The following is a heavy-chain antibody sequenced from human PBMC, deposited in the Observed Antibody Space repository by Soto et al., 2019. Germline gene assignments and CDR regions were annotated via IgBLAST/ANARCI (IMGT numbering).Heavy chain of an antibody. CDR2: ISAYNGNT. Sequence: QVQLVQSGAEVKKPGASVKVSCKTSGYTFSNYGINWVRLAPGQGLEWMGWISAYNGNTNSAQKFQERVTLTADTSTSTAYMELRSLRSDDTALYYCARDLVPGYTGYSDYWGQGTLVTVSS. D-gene: IGHD5-12*01. J-gene: IGHJ4*02. CDR3: ARDLVPGYTGYSDY. V-gene: IGHV1-18*01. CDR1: GYTFSNYG.